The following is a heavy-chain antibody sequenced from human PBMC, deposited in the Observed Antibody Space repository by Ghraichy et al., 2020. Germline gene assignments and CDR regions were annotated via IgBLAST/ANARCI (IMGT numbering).Heavy chain of an antibody. CDR1: GYTFTSYG. V-gene: IGHV1-18*01. CDR3: AREGNWYYDILTGYYPSYFDY. J-gene: IGHJ4*02. Sequence: ASVKVSCKASGYTFTSYGISWVRQAPGQGLEWMGWISAYNGNTNYAQKLQGRVTMTTDTSTSTAYMELRSLRSDDTAVYYCAREGNWYYDILTGYYPSYFDYWGQGTLVTVSS. D-gene: IGHD3-9*01. CDR2: ISAYNGNT.